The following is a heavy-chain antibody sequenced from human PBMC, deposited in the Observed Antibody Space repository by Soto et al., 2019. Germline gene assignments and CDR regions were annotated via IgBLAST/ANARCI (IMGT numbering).Heavy chain of an antibody. D-gene: IGHD1-1*01. Sequence: PSETLSLTCTVSSVSIYSGSFRWGWIRQPPGKGLEWIGSINFSGSTYYNPSLKSRVTISVDTSKNQFSLNLRSVTAADTAVYYCARRHAPRYTTGNNHFDFWGQGSLVTVSS. CDR1: SVSIYSGSFR. V-gene: IGHV4-39*01. CDR2: INFSGST. CDR3: ARRHAPRYTTGNNHFDF. J-gene: IGHJ4*02.